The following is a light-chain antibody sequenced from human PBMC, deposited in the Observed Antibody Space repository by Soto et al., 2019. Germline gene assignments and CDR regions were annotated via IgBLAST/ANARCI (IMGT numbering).Light chain of an antibody. CDR2: EVS. CDR3: SSYAGSNNFVV. CDR1: SSDFGGYNY. J-gene: IGLJ2*01. V-gene: IGLV2-8*01. Sequence: QSVLTQPPSASGSPGQSVTISCTGTSSDFGGYNYVSWYQQHPGKAPKLMIYEVSKRPSGVPDRFSGSKSGNTASLTVSVLQAEDEADYYCSSYAGSNNFVVFGGGTQLT.